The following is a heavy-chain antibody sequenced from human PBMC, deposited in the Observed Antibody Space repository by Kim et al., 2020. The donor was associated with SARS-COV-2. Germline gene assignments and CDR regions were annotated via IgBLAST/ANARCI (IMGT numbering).Heavy chain of an antibody. CDR3: ARSRVEQWLADAFDI. J-gene: IGHJ3*02. CDR1: GGTFSSYA. D-gene: IGHD6-19*01. Sequence: SVKVSCKASGGTFSSYAISWVRQAPGQGLEWMGGIIPIFGTANYAQKFQGRVTITADESTSTAYMELSSLRSEDTAVYYCARSRVEQWLADAFDIWGQGTMVTVSS. CDR2: IIPIFGTA. V-gene: IGHV1-69*13.